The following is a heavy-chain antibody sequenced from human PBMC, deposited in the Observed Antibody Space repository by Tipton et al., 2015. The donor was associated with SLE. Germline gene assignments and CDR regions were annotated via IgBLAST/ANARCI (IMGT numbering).Heavy chain of an antibody. CDR1: GGSISSSNW. J-gene: IGHJ4*02. CDR2: IYHSGST. V-gene: IGHV4-4*02. CDR3: ASQYSSSGGFDY. D-gene: IGHD6-6*01. Sequence: TLSLTCAVSGGSISSSNWWSWVRQPPGKGLEWIGEIYHSGSTNYNPSLKSRVTISVDKSKNQFSLKLSSVIAADTAVYYCASQYSSSGGFDYWGQGTLITVSS.